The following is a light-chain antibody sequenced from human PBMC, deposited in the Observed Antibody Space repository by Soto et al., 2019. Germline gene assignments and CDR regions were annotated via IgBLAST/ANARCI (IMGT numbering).Light chain of an antibody. CDR1: SSDVGGYNY. V-gene: IGLV2-14*01. Sequence: QSALTQPASVSGSPGQSITISCTGTSSDVGGYNYVSWYQQHPGKAPKLIIYDVSNRPSGVSNRFSGSKSGNTASLTISGLQAEDEADYYCSSYTISSTYVFGTGTKVT. J-gene: IGLJ1*01. CDR3: SSYTISSTYV. CDR2: DVS.